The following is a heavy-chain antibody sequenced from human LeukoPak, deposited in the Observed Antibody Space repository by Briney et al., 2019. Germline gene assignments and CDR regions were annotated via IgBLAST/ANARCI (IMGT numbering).Heavy chain of an antibody. CDR2: ISSSSSTI. CDR3: ARRLTGTTRTFDY. CDR1: GFTFSSYA. D-gene: IGHD1-7*01. V-gene: IGHV3-48*01. J-gene: IGHJ4*02. Sequence: GGSLRLSCAASGFTFSSYAMHWVRQAPGKGLEWVSYISSSSSTIYYADSVKGRFTISRDNAKNSLYLQMNSPRAEDTAVYYCARRLTGTTRTFDYWGQGTLVTVSS.